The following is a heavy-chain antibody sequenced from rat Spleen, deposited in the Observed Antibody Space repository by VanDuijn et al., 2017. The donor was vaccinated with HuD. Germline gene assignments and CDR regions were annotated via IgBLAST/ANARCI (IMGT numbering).Heavy chain of an antibody. CDR2: IWSGGST. J-gene: IGHJ2*01. V-gene: IGHV2-43*01. D-gene: IGHD4-3*01. CDR3: TRDDNSGGFDY. CDR1: GFSLTSYH. Sequence: QVQLKESGPGLVQPSQTLSLTCTVSGFSLTSYHVSWVRQPPGKGLEWMGAIWSGGSTDYNSALKSRLSISRDTSKNQVFLKMNSLQTDDTAIDYCTRDDNSGGFDYWGQGVMVTVSS.